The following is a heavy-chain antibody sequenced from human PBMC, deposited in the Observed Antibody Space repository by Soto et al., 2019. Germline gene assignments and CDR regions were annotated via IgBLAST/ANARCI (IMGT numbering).Heavy chain of an antibody. J-gene: IGHJ4*02. Sequence: EVQLVESGGGLIQPGGSLRLSCAASGFTVSSKYMSWVHQAPGKGLEWVSVIYSGGSTYYADSVKGRFTISRDNSKNTLYLQMNSLRAEDTAVYYCARSPMGATYFDYWGQGTLVTVSS. D-gene: IGHD1-26*01. CDR2: IYSGGST. CDR1: GFTVSSKY. V-gene: IGHV3-53*01. CDR3: ARSPMGATYFDY.